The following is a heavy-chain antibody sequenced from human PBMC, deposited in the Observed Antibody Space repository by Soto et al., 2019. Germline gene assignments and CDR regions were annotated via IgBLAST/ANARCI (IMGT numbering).Heavy chain of an antibody. Sequence: QVQLVESGGGVVQPGRSLRLSCAASGFSFSSYGMHWVRQAPGKGLEWVAVISYDGSNKYYADSLKGRFTISRDNSKNTLYLQMNSLRAEDTAMYYCAEDRPWFDPWGQGTLVTVSS. J-gene: IGHJ5*02. D-gene: IGHD6-6*01. V-gene: IGHV3-30*18. CDR2: ISYDGSNK. CDR3: AEDRPWFDP. CDR1: GFSFSSYG.